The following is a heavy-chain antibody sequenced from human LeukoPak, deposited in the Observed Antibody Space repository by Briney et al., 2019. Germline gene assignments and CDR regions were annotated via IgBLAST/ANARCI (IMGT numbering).Heavy chain of an antibody. Sequence: ASVKVSCKASGYSFTDYLMHWVRQAPGQGLEWMGWINPHSGGTSSAQKIQGRVTMTRDTSISTTYMELSTLRSDDTAVYYCARDRNGDGFAYFDYWGQGTLVTVSS. J-gene: IGHJ4*02. CDR3: ARDRNGDGFAYFDY. D-gene: IGHD5-24*01. V-gene: IGHV1-2*02. CDR2: INPHSGGT. CDR1: GYSFTDYL.